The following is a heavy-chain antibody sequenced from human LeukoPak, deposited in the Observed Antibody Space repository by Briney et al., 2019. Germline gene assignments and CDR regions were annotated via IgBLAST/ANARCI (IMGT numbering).Heavy chain of an antibody. Sequence: GSLRLSCAASGFDFSSFSINWVRQAPGKGLEWVSSISTSGSYMYYADSVKGRFTISRDNAKNSLSLQMNSLRAEDTAVYYCARETVVPAAIGVWYYYYGMDVWGQGTTVTVSS. D-gene: IGHD2-2*02. CDR3: ARETVVPAAIGVWYYYYGMDV. V-gene: IGHV3-21*01. J-gene: IGHJ6*02. CDR2: ISTSGSYM. CDR1: GFDFSSFS.